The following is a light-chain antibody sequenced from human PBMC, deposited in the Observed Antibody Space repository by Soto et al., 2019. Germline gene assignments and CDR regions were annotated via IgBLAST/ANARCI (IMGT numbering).Light chain of an antibody. Sequence: QSELTQPPSASGTPGQRVTISCSGSYSNFGSNIVNWYQHFPGTAPKLLIYNNNKRPSGVPDRFSASKSGTSVSLAISGLQSEYEAIYYCASWDDSLNDVLFGGGTQLTVL. V-gene: IGLV1-44*01. CDR1: YSNFGSNI. J-gene: IGLJ2*01. CDR3: ASWDDSLNDVL. CDR2: NNN.